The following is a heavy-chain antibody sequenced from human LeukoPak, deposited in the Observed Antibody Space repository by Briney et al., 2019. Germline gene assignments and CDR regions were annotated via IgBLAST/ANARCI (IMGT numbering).Heavy chain of an antibody. J-gene: IGHJ4*02. CDR3: ARTYYGSGRGPYYFDY. CDR2: IYSGGST. D-gene: IGHD3-10*01. CDR1: GFTVSSNY. Sequence: GGPLRLSCAASGFTVSSNYMSWVRQAPGKGLEWVSVIYSGGSTYYADSVKGRFTISRDNSKNTLYLQLNSLRGEDTAVYYCARTYYGSGRGPYYFDYWGQGTLVTVSS. V-gene: IGHV3-53*01.